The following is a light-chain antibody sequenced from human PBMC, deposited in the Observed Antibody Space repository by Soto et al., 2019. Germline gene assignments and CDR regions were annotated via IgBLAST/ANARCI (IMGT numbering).Light chain of an antibody. CDR1: SSDIGAGSE. J-gene: IGLJ1*01. Sequence: QSVLTQPPSLSGAPGQRVTSSCTGSSSDIGAGSEVHWYQQRPGTAPKLLIFGSTNRPSGVPDRFSGSKSATSASLAITGLQAEDEADYYCQSYDNSLSAYVFGTGTKVTVL. CDR3: QSYDNSLSAYV. V-gene: IGLV1-40*01. CDR2: GST.